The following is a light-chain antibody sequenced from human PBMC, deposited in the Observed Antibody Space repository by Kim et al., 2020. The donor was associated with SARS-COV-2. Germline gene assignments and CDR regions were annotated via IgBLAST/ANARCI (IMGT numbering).Light chain of an antibody. J-gene: IGKJ4*01. Sequence: DIQMTQSPSSLSASVGDRVTITCRASQGISHCLAWYQQKPGEVPKLLIYGASTLQSGVPSRFSGSGSGTDFTLTISSLQPEDVATYYCQKYDTAPLPFGGGTKVDIK. CDR3: QKYDTAPLP. V-gene: IGKV1-27*01. CDR2: GAS. CDR1: QGISHC.